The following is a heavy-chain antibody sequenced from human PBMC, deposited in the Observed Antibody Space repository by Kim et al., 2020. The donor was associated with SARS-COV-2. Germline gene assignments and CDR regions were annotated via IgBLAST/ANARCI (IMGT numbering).Heavy chain of an antibody. CDR1: GDSVSSNSAA. CDR2: TYYRSKWYN. J-gene: IGHJ6*02. D-gene: IGHD6-13*01. Sequence: SQTLSLTCAISGDSVSSNSAAWNWIRQSPSRGLEWLGRTYYRSKWYNDYAVSVKSRITINPDTSKNQFSLQLNSVTPEDTAVYYCARVGLDYSSSWYGVSGGMDVWGQGTTVTVSS. V-gene: IGHV6-1*01. CDR3: ARVGLDYSSSWYGVSGGMDV.